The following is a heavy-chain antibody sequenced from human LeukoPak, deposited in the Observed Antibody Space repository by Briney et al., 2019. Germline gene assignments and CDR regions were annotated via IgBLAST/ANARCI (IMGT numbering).Heavy chain of an antibody. V-gene: IGHV4-34*01. CDR2: INHSGST. CDR3: ARYSIAARPRQRYNWFDP. Sequence: NPGGSLRLSCAASGFTFSSYGMHWIRQPPGKGLEWIGEINHSGSTNYNPSLKSRVTISVDTSKNQFSLKLSSVTAADTAVYYCARYSIAARPRQRYNWFDPWGQGTLVTVSS. J-gene: IGHJ5*02. CDR1: GFTFSSYG. D-gene: IGHD6-6*01.